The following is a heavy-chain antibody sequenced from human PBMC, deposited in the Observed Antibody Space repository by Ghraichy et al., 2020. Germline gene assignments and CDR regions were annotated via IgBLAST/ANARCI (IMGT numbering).Heavy chain of an antibody. CDR1: GFTFSSYW. J-gene: IGHJ6*02. D-gene: IGHD3-22*01. Sequence: GGSLRLSCAASGFTFSSYWMSWVRQAPGKGLEWVANIKKDGSEKYYVDSVKGRFTISRDKAKNSLYLQMNSLRAEDTAVYYCARHPASSGYLPPDTYYYGMDVWGQGTTVTVSS. V-gene: IGHV3-7*01. CDR2: IKKDGSEK. CDR3: ARHPASSGYLPPDTYYYGMDV.